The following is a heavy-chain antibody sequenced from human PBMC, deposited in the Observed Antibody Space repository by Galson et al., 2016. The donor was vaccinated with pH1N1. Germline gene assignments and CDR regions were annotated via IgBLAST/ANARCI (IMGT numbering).Heavy chain of an antibody. V-gene: IGHV3-7*03. CDR1: GLVYSDYW. J-gene: IGHJ4*02. D-gene: IGHD3-16*01. CDR2: INQHGSKI. Sequence: SLRLSCAASGLVYSDYWMTWVRQAPGKGLEWVGNINQHGSKINYGDSVKSRFTISRDNAKNSLFLQMTSLRADDSAVYYCARDRTYSESNTYYDLFDYWGQGALVTVAS. CDR3: ARDRTYSESNTYYDLFDY.